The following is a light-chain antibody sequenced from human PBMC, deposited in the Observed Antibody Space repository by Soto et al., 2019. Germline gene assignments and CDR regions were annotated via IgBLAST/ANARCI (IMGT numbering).Light chain of an antibody. CDR1: QSVSSY. CDR2: DAS. Sequence: EIVLTQSPGTLSLSPGERATLSCRASQSVSSYLAWYQQKPGQAPRLLIYDASNRATGIPDRFSGSGSGTDFTLTISRLEPEDFAVYYRQQFGLSPTFGGGTKVDI. V-gene: IGKV3-20*01. J-gene: IGKJ4*01. CDR3: QQFGLSPT.